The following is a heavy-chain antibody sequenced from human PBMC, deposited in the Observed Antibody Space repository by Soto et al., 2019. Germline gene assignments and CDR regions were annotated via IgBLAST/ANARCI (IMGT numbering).Heavy chain of an antibody. CDR1: GFTFSSYS. V-gene: IGHV3-48*01. Sequence: GGSLRLSCAASGFTFSSYSMNWVRQAPGKGLEWVSYISSSSSTIYYADSVKGRFTISRDNAKNSLYLQMNSLRAEDTAVYYCARGYCSGGSCWDFDYWGQGTLVTVSS. CDR3: ARGYCSGGSCWDFDY. D-gene: IGHD2-15*01. J-gene: IGHJ4*02. CDR2: ISSSSSTI.